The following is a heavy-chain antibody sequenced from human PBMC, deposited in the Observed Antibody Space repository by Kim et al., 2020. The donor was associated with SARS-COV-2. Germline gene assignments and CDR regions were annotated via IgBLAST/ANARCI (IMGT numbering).Heavy chain of an antibody. CDR3: ARSVWGSGSYIHYYYGMDV. V-gene: IGHV1-69*13. CDR1: GGTFSSYA. D-gene: IGHD3-10*01. CDR2: IIPIFGTA. Sequence: SVKVSCKASGGTFSSYAISWVRQAPGQGLEWMGGIIPIFGTANYAQKFQGRVTITADESTSTAYMELSSLRSEDTAVYYCARSVWGSGSYIHYYYGMDVWGQGTTVTVSS. J-gene: IGHJ6*02.